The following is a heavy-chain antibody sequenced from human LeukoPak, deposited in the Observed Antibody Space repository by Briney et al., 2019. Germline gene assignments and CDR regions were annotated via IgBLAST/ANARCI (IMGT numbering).Heavy chain of an antibody. V-gene: IGHV4-30-2*01. CDR3: AKMGNPATVTADY. D-gene: IGHD4-17*01. J-gene: IGHJ4*02. CDR1: GGSISSGGYY. CDR2: IYHSGST. Sequence: SETLSLTCTVSGGSISSGGYYWSWIRQPPGKGLEWIGYIYHSGSTHYNPSLKSRVTISVDRSKNQFSLKLNSVTAADTAVYYCAKMGNPATVTADYWGQGTLVTVSS.